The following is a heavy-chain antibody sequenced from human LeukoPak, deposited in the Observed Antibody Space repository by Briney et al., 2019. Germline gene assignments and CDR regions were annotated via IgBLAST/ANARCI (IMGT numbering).Heavy chain of an antibody. Sequence: GGSLRLSCAASGFTFSSYAMHWVRQAPGKGLEWVAVISYDGSNKYYADSVKGRFTISRDNSKNTLYLQMNSLRAGDTAVYYCASGAVAGLDDYWGQGTLVTVSS. J-gene: IGHJ4*02. D-gene: IGHD6-19*01. CDR1: GFTFSSYA. CDR3: ASGAVAGLDDY. V-gene: IGHV3-30*04. CDR2: ISYDGSNK.